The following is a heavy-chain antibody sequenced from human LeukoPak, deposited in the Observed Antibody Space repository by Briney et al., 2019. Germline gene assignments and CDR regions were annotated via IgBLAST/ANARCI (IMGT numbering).Heavy chain of an antibody. J-gene: IGHJ2*01. CDR1: GSSFTNYW. Sequence: GESLKISCKGSGSSFTNYWIAWVRQMPGKGLEWMGIIYPGDSDTRYSPSFQGQVTISADKSISTAYLQWSSLQASDTAMYYCATPGYSSDYWYFDLWGRGTLVTVSS. V-gene: IGHV5-51*01. D-gene: IGHD6-19*01. CDR3: ATPGYSSDYWYFDL. CDR2: IYPGDSDT.